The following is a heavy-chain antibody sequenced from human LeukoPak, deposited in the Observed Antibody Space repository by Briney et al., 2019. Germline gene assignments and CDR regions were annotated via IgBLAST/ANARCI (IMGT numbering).Heavy chain of an antibody. J-gene: IGHJ6*02. CDR3: ARGGVSSSWYETDYYYYYGMDV. CDR1: GYTFTGYY. D-gene: IGHD6-13*01. CDR2: INPNSGGT. Sequence: EASVKVSCKASGYTFTGYYMHWVRQAPGQGLEWMGWINPNSGGTNYAQKFQGRATMTRDTSISTAYMELSRLRSDDTAVYYCARGGVSSSWYETDYYYYYGMDVWGQGTTVTVSS. V-gene: IGHV1-2*02.